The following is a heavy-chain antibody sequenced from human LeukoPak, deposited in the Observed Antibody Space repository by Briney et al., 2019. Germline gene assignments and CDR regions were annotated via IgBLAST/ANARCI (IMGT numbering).Heavy chain of an antibody. CDR3: ARRSGSSGTTVNY. D-gene: IGHD3-22*01. Sequence: ASVKVSCTASGYTFTSYDINWVRQATGQGLEWMGWMNPNSGNTGHAQKFQGRFTMTRDTSINTAYMELSSLTSEDTAVYYCARRSGSSGTTVNYWGQGTQVTVSS. V-gene: IGHV1-8*01. CDR1: GYTFTSYD. J-gene: IGHJ4*02. CDR2: MNPNSGNT.